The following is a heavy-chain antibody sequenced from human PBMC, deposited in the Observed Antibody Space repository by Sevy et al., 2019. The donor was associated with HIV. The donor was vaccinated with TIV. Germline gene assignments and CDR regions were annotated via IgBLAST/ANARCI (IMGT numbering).Heavy chain of an antibody. CDR2: INPISGGT. CDR1: GYAFTGYY. CDR3: ARAPTDFWTGGMDV. Sequence: ASVKVSCKAFGYAFTGYYIHWVRQAPGQGLEWMGRINPISGGTDDSHKFQGRVTMTRDTSISTAYMDVTSLRSDDTAVYYCARAPTDFWTGGMDVWGQRTVVTVSS. J-gene: IGHJ6*02. V-gene: IGHV1-2*06. D-gene: IGHD3-3*01.